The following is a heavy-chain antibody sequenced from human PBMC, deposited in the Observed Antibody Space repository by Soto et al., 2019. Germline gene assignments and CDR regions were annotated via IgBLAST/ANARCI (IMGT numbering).Heavy chain of an antibody. D-gene: IGHD2-15*01. CDR3: ARKIDCSGGSCYGPPASFDY. CDR1: Y. Sequence: YXSWVRXXPGXXXEGSGEHRQGATTNYTPSLRSRVTISVDTSKTQFSLKLSSVTAADTAVYYCARKIDCSGGSCYGPPASFDYWGKGTLVTVS. J-gene: IGHJ4*02. CDR2: HRQGATT. V-gene: IGHV4-34*01.